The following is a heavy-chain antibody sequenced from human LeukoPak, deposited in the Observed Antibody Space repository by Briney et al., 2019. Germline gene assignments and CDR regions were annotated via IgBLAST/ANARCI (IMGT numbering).Heavy chain of an antibody. CDR3: VQWLVQNPTPV. CDR2: ISSNGGST. Sequence: GGSLRLSCAASGFTFSSYAMHWVRQAPGKGLEYVSAISSNGGSTYYANSVKGRFTISRDNSKNTLYLQMNSLRAEDTAVYYCVQWLVQNPTPVWGQGTLVTVSS. D-gene: IGHD6-19*01. V-gene: IGHV3-64*01. J-gene: IGHJ4*02. CDR1: GFTFSSYA.